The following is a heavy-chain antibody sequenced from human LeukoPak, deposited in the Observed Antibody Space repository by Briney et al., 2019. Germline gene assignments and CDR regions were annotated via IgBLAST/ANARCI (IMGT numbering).Heavy chain of an antibody. J-gene: IGHJ6*02. V-gene: IGHV1-18*01. Sequence: ASVRVSCEASGYDFNSNGITWVRQAPGQGLEWMGWSSAYNGDTKYAQKLQGRVTMTTDTSTRTAYMELRSLRSDDTAVYYCARGAGYSSSRRKNYNYGMDVWGQGTTVTVS. CDR3: ARGAGYSSSRRKNYNYGMDV. CDR1: GYDFNSNG. CDR2: SSAYNGDT. D-gene: IGHD6-6*01.